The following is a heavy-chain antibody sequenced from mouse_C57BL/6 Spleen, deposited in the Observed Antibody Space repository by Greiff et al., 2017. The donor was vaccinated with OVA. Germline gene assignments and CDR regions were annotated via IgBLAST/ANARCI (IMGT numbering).Heavy chain of an antibody. CDR3: ARIITTVVATDYFDY. V-gene: IGHV1-82*01. J-gene: IGHJ2*01. Sequence: VQLQQSGPELVKPGASVKISCKASGYAFSSSWMNWVKQRPGKGLEWIGRIYPGDGDTNYNGKFKGKATLTADKSSSTAYMQLSSLTSEDSAVYFCARIITTVVATDYFDYWGQGTTLTVSS. CDR1: GYAFSSSW. D-gene: IGHD1-1*01. CDR2: IYPGDGDT.